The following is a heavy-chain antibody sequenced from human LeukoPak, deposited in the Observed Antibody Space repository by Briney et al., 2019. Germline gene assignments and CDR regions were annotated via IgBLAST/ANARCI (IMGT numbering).Heavy chain of an antibody. CDR3: AKGRAYCGGDCYSSYNWFDP. Sequence: TGGSLRLSCAASGFTFSSYAMSWVRQAPGKGLEWVSAISGSGGSTYYADSVKGRFTISKDNSKNTLYLQMNSLRAEDTAVYYCAKGRAYCGGDCYSSYNWFDPWGQGTLVTVSS. J-gene: IGHJ5*02. CDR1: GFTFSSYA. V-gene: IGHV3-23*01. CDR2: ISGSGGST. D-gene: IGHD2-21*02.